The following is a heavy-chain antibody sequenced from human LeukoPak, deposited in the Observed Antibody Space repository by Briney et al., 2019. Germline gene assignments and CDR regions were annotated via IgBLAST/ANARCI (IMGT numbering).Heavy chain of an antibody. CDR2: ISSISSSYI. Sequence: GGSLRLSCAASGFTFNNYNMNWVRQAPGKGLEWVSSISSISSSYIYYADSVKGRFTISRDNARNSLDLQMNSLRAEDTAVYYCAREHSGYDFPGRDYYYMDVWGKGTTVTVSS. D-gene: IGHD5-12*01. J-gene: IGHJ6*03. CDR3: AREHSGYDFPGRDYYYMDV. V-gene: IGHV3-21*01. CDR1: GFTFNNYN.